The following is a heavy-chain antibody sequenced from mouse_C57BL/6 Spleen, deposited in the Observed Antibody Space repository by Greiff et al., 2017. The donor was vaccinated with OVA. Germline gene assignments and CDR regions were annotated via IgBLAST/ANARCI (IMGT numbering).Heavy chain of an antibody. CDR1: GYSFTSYY. CDR3: AGGATMVTTGFAY. Sequence: QVQLQQSGPELVKPGASVKISCKASGYSFTSYYIHWVKQRPGQGLEWIGWIYPGSGNNKYNEKFKGKATLTADTSSSTAYMQLSSLTSEDSAVYYCAGGATMVTTGFAYWGQGTLVTVSA. CDR2: IYPGSGNN. D-gene: IGHD2-2*01. V-gene: IGHV1-66*01. J-gene: IGHJ3*01.